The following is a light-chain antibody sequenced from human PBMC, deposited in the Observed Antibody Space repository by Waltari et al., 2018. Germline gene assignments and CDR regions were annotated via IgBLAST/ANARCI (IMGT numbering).Light chain of an antibody. CDR2: KAS. CDR3: QHYNSNSWT. CDR1: QSLNDW. V-gene: IGKV1-5*03. J-gene: IGKJ1*01. Sequence: DIQMTQSPSIPSSSVGGRVTITCRASQSLNDWLAWYQQKPGKDPKLLIYKASSLETGVPSRFSGSGSGTEFTLTISSLQPDDFAAYYCQHYNSNSWTFGQGTKVEIK.